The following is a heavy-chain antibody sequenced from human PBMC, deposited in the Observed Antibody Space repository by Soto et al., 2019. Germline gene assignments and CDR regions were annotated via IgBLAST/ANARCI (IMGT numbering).Heavy chain of an antibody. CDR2: IVPIFGTT. D-gene: IGHD1-1*01. CDR3: AREGYTFGTGAVRGAFDI. Sequence: QVQLVQSETEVRKPGSSVKVSCRASGGTFGSNAISWVRQAPGQGLEWMGNIVPIFGTTKNAQNFQGRVTTNADESTNTGYMELSSLRSEDTAIYFCAREGYTFGTGAVRGAFDIWGQGTLVTVSS. CDR1: GGTFGSNA. J-gene: IGHJ3*02. V-gene: IGHV1-69*15.